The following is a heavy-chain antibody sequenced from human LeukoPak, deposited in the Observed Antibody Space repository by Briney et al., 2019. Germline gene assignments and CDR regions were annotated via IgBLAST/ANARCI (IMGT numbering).Heavy chain of an antibody. Sequence: PGGSLRLSCAASGFTFSSYGMNWVRQAPGKGLEWVSSISSSSYIYLADSVKGRFTISRDNAKNSLYLQMNSLRAEDTAVYYCARDSGYSYGTLDYWGQGTLVTVSS. CDR2: ISSSSYI. CDR1: GFTFSSYG. CDR3: ARDSGYSYGTLDY. V-gene: IGHV3-21*01. D-gene: IGHD5-18*01. J-gene: IGHJ4*02.